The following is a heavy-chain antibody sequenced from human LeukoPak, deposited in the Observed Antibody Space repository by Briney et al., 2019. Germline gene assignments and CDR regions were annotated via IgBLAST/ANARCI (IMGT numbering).Heavy chain of an antibody. CDR1: GGSLSGYY. J-gene: IGHJ5*01. CDR2: IYESGRV. V-gene: IGHV4-34*01. Sequence: SETLSLTCGVSGGSLSGYYWTWIRQSSGKGLEWIGEIYESGRVDYNPTLKSQVTISLDTSKNQFSLKVNSVTAADTAVYYCTRTRPVHKGRIDSWGQGTLVTVSS. D-gene: IGHD3-10*01. CDR3: TRTRPVHKGRIDS.